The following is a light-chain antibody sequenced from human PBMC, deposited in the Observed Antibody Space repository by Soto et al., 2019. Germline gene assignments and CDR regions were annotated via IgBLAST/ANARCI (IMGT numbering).Light chain of an antibody. J-gene: IGKJ4*01. Sequence: DIQMTQSPSSLSASLGDRVTITCRASKGIGVYLAWFQQKPGNAPKLLIYAASTLQSGVPSRFSGSGSGTDFTLTVSSLQPEDVATYYCQKYNSAHLTFGGGTRVEIK. CDR2: AAS. V-gene: IGKV1-27*01. CDR1: KGIGVY. CDR3: QKYNSAHLT.